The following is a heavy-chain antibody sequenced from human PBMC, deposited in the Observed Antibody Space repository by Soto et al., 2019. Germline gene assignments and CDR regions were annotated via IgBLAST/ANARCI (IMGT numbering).Heavy chain of an antibody. CDR1: GGSVSSGGYY. J-gene: IGHJ4*01. Sequence: SETLSLTCNVSGGSVSSGGYYWSWVRQNPEKGLEWIGYRYNDGSTFYNPALQSRAVISVDKTKNHLFLNLRSVTAADTAVYYCARARYARKLLAYWGQGSLVTVSS. V-gene: IGHV4-31*03. D-gene: IGHD5-12*01. CDR3: ARARYARKLLAY. CDR2: RYNDGST.